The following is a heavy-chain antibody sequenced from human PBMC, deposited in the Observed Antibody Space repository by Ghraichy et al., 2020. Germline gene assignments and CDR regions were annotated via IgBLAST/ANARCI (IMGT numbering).Heavy chain of an antibody. V-gene: IGHV3-30*02. Sequence: GGSLRLSCAASGFTFSSYGMHWVRQAPGKGLEWVAFIRYDGSNKYYADSVKGRFTISRDSSKNTLYLQMNSLRAEDTAVYYCAKDYGSGSYCTCYFDYGGQDSLVTVSS. J-gene: IGHJ4*02. CDR1: GFTFSSYG. D-gene: IGHD3-10*01. CDR3: AKDYGSGSYCTCYFDY. CDR2: IRYDGSNK.